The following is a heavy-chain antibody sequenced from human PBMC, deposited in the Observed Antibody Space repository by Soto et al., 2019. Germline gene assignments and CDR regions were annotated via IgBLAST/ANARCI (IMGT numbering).Heavy chain of an antibody. V-gene: IGHV4-4*07. Sequence: QVELPESGTRLVRPSETLYLTCTVSGGSMSGYHWRCVRQPAGKGLEWIGRVHSTGSTDYNPAVESCLTVSLDTSKKQFSLKLRSVTAADKALYFCARDSVSLPLFDYCGPGILVTGYS. D-gene: IGHD3-10*01. CDR3: ARDSVSLPLFDY. CDR1: GGSMSGYH. J-gene: IGHJ4*02. CDR2: VHSTGST.